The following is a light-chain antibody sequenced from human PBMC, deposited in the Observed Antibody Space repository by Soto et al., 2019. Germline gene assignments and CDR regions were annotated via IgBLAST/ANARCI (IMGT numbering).Light chain of an antibody. Sequence: DIQMTQSPSTLSASLGDRVTITCRASQSISSWLAWYQQKPGKAPKLLIYDASSLESGVPSRFSGSGSGTEFTLTISSLQPDDFATYYCQQYHSYSQTFGQGTKVDI. CDR3: QQYHSYSQT. CDR1: QSISSW. V-gene: IGKV1-5*01. CDR2: DAS. J-gene: IGKJ1*01.